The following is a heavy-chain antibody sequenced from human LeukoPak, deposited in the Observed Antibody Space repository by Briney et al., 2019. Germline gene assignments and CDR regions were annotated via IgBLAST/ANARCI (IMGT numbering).Heavy chain of an antibody. CDR2: ISSDGNSK. CDR3: TTVGGQILDDAFDV. J-gene: IGHJ3*01. Sequence: GGSLRLSCAASGFSFSSYSIHWVRQAPGKGLEWVAVISSDGNSKNFALSVKGRFTISRDNAKNSLYLQMNSLRAEDTAVYYCTTVGGQILDDAFDVWGQGTMVTVSS. V-gene: IGHV3-30-3*01. D-gene: IGHD2/OR15-2a*01. CDR1: GFSFSSYS.